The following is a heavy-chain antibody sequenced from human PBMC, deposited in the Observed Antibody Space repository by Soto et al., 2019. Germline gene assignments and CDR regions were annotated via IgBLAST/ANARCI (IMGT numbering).Heavy chain of an antibody. V-gene: IGHV3-33*01. CDR2: IWYDGSNK. D-gene: IGHD6-13*01. Sequence: GGSLRLSCAASGFTFSSYGMHWVRQAPGKGLEWVAVIWYDGSNKYYADSVKGRFTISRDNSKNTLYLQMNSLRAEDTAVYYCAGVPRRKYSSSWYPYYYGMDVWGQGTTVAVSS. CDR1: GFTFSSYG. CDR3: AGVPRRKYSSSWYPYYYGMDV. J-gene: IGHJ6*02.